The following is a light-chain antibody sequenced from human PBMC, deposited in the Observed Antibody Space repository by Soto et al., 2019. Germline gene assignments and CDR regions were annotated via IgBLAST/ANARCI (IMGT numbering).Light chain of an antibody. J-gene: IGKJ2*01. CDR1: QSVLYSSNNKNY. CDR2: WAS. Sequence: DIVMTQSRDSLAVSLGERATINCKSSQSVLYSSNNKNYLAWYQQKPGQPPKLLIYWASTRESGVPDRFSGSGSGTDFTLTINSLQAEDVAVYYCQQYYSTPYTFGQGTKLEIK. V-gene: IGKV4-1*01. CDR3: QQYYSTPYT.